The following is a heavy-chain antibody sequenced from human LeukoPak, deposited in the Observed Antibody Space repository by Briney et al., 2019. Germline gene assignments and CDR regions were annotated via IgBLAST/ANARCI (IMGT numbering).Heavy chain of an antibody. J-gene: IGHJ5*02. D-gene: IGHD6-13*01. V-gene: IGHV1-18*01. CDR1: GYTFTSYG. Sequence: GASVKVSCKASGYTFTSYGISGVRQAPGQGLERMGWISAYNGNTNYAQKLQGRVAMTTDTSTSTAYMELRSLRSDDTAVYYCARAIIAAATMRFDHWGRGTLVTVSS. CDR2: ISAYNGNT. CDR3: ARAIIAAATMRFDH.